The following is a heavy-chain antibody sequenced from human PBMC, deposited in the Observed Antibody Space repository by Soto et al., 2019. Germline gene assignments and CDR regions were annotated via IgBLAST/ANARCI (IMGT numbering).Heavy chain of an antibody. CDR3: ARQRRGGYWFAP. J-gene: IGHJ5*02. CDR1: GGSINSAGYY. V-gene: IGHV4-31*02. Sequence: FSGGSINSAGYYCSWLRQHPGQGLELIGNIYYSGSTNYNPSLKSRVAISIDTSKNHFSLNLTSVTAADTALYYCARQRRGGYWFAPWGQGTPVTVSS. CDR2: IYYSGST.